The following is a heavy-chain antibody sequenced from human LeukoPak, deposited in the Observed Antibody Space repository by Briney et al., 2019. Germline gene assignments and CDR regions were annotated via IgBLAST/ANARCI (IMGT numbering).Heavy chain of an antibody. Sequence: GGSLRLSCAASGFTFSSYAMSWVRQAPGKGLEWVSGINWNGGSTGYADSVKGRFTISRDNAKNSLYLQMNSLRAEDTALYYRARVETYYYDSSGTEGFDYWGQGTLVTVSS. CDR2: INWNGGST. D-gene: IGHD3-22*01. J-gene: IGHJ4*02. CDR3: ARVETYYYDSSGTEGFDY. V-gene: IGHV3-20*04. CDR1: GFTFSSYA.